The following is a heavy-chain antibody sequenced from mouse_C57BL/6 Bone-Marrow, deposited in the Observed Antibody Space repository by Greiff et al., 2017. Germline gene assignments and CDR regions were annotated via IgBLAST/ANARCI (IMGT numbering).Heavy chain of an antibody. CDR3: ARFYYDYDGFAY. D-gene: IGHD2-4*01. V-gene: IGHV1-81*01. CDR2: IYPRSGNT. Sequence: QVQLKQSGAELARPGASVKLSCKASGYTFTSYGISWVKQRTGPGLEWIGEIYPRSGNTYYNEKFKGKATLTADKSSSTAYMELRSLTSEDSAVYFCARFYYDYDGFAYWGQGTLVTVSA. CDR1: GYTFTSYG. J-gene: IGHJ3*01.